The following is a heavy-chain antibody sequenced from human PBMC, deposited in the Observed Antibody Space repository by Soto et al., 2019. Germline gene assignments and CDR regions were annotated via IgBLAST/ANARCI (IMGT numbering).Heavy chain of an antibody. J-gene: IGHJ4*02. V-gene: IGHV3-72*01. CDR2: IRNKADSYTT. Sequence: EVQLVESGGGLVQPGGSLRLSCAASGFTFSDHYMDWVRQGPGMGLEWLGRIRNKADSYTTEYAASVKGRFTVSRDDSKNSLYLQMNSLKTEDTAVYYCVRLWGYTNHQPVPFDCWGQGTLVTVSS. CDR1: GFTFSDHY. CDR3: VRLWGYTNHQPVPFDC. D-gene: IGHD5-12*01.